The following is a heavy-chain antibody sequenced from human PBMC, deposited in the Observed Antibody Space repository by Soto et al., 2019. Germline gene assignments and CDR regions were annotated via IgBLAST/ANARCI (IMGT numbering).Heavy chain of an antibody. D-gene: IGHD3-10*01. CDR3: ARDSPKHLPDNPGLENSGSYYNGVYYYYYYGMDV. V-gene: IGHV4-61*01. CDR1: GGSVSSGSYY. CDR2: IYYSGST. J-gene: IGHJ6*02. Sequence: PSETLSLTCTVSGGSVSSGSYYWSWIRQPPGKGLEWIGYIYYSGSTNYNPSLKSRVTISVDTSKNQFSLKLSSVTAADTAVYYCARDSPKHLPDNPGLENSGSYYNGVYYYYYYGMDVWGQGTTVTVSS.